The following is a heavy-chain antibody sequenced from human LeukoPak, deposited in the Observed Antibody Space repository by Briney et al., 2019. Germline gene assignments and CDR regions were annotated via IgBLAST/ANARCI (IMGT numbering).Heavy chain of an antibody. CDR1: GGSFSGYY. V-gene: IGHV4-34*01. Sequence: SSETLSLTCAVYGGSFSGYYWSWIRQPPGKGLEWIGEINHSGSTNYNPSLKSRVTISVDTSKNQFSLKLSSVTAADTAVYYCARGVEYFDWLSHAGYYFDYWGQRTLVTVSS. D-gene: IGHD3-9*01. CDR3: ARGVEYFDWLSHAGYYFDY. J-gene: IGHJ4*02. CDR2: INHSGST.